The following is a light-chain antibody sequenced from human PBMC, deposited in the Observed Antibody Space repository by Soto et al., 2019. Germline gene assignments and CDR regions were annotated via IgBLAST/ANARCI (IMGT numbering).Light chain of an antibody. J-gene: IGKJ3*01. Sequence: DIVMTQSPDSLAVSLGERATINCKSSQSILHSSNNKNYVAWYQQKPGQPPKLLIYWASTRESGVLDRFSGSGSETDFTLTISSLPAEDVAVYYCQQYYSTPFTFGPGTKVDIK. CDR1: QSILHSSNNKNY. V-gene: IGKV4-1*01. CDR2: WAS. CDR3: QQYYSTPFT.